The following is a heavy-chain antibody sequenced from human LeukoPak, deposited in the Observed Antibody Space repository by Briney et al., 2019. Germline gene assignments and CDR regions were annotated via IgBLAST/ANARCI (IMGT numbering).Heavy chain of an antibody. V-gene: IGHV4-34*01. CDR1: GGSFSGYY. CDR3: ARPRIAVARSWFDP. Sequence: SETLSLTCAVYGGSFSGYYWSWIRQPPGKGLEWIGEINHSGGTNYNPSLKSRVTISVDTSKNQFSLKLSSVTAADTAVYYCARPRIAVARSWFDPWGQGTLVTVSS. D-gene: IGHD6-19*01. CDR2: INHSGGT. J-gene: IGHJ5*02.